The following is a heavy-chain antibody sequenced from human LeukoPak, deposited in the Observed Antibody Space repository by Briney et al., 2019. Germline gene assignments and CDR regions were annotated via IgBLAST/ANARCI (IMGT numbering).Heavy chain of an antibody. CDR1: GGTFSSYA. J-gene: IGHJ6*03. CDR3: AREARAGYSSSSRTEDYCYYYYMDV. D-gene: IGHD6-6*01. V-gene: IGHV1-69*05. CDR2: IIPIFGTA. Sequence: ASVKVSCKASGGTFSSYAISWVRQAPGQGLEWMGGIIPIFGTANYAQKFQGRVTITTDESTSTAYMELSSLRSEDTAVYYCAREARAGYSSSSRTEDYCYYYYMDVWGKGTTVTVSS.